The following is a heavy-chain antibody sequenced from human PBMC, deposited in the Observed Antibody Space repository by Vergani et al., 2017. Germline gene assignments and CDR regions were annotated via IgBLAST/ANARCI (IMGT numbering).Heavy chain of an antibody. J-gene: IGHJ4*02. CDR1: GYTFTGYY. CDR3: ARGFRGIAAAGAKRGKYYFDY. D-gene: IGHD6-13*01. V-gene: IGHV1-2*02. CDR2: INPNSGGT. Sequence: QVQLVQSGAEVKKPGASVKVSCKASGYTFTGYYMHWVRQAPGQGLEWMGWINPNSGGTNYAQKFQGRVTMTRDTSISTAYMELGRLRSDDTAVYYCARGFRGIAAAGAKRGKYYFDYWGQGTLVTVSS.